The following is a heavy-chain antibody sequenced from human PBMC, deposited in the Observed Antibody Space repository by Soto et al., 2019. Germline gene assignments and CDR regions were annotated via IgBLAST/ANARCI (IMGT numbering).Heavy chain of an antibody. J-gene: IGHJ6*02. CDR2: MNPSNGDA. CDR3: ARPHTPGHLVVVTAFYYYYYSMDV. V-gene: IGHV1-69*13. D-gene: IGHD2-21*02. CDR1: GYTFITYD. Sequence: SVKVSCKASGYTFITYDINWVRQPTGQGLERMGWMNPSNGDANYAQKFQGRFTITADESTSTGYMERSSLRSEDTAVYYCARPHTPGHLVVVTAFYYYYYSMDVWGQGTTVTVSS.